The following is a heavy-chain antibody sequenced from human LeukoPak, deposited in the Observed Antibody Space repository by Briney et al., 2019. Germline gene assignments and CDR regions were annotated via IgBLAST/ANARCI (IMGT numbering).Heavy chain of an antibody. CDR2: ISSSGSTI. V-gene: IGHV3-48*03. J-gene: IGHJ6*02. CDR1: GFTFSSYE. CDR3: ARERRGSPKTPGDQHYYYYGMDV. Sequence: GGSLRLSCAASGFTFSSYEMNWVRQAPGKGLEWVSYISSSGSTIYYADSVKGRFTISRDNAKNSLYLQMNSLGAEDTAVYYCARERRGSPKTPGDQHYYYYGMDVWGQGTTVTVSS. D-gene: IGHD4-17*01.